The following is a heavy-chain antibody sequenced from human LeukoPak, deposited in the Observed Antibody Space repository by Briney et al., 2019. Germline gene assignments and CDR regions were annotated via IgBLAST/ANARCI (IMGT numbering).Heavy chain of an antibody. CDR3: ARTLGWASSRYPFDG. V-gene: IGHV4-38-2*02. D-gene: IGHD3-16*02. Sequence: PSETLSLTCTVSGYSISSGYYWGWIRQPPGKGLEWIGSIYHSGSTYYNPSLKSRVTISVDTSKNQFSLKLSSVTAADTAVYYCARTLGWASSRYPFDGWGQGTLVTVSS. J-gene: IGHJ4*02. CDR1: GYSISSGYY. CDR2: IYHSGST.